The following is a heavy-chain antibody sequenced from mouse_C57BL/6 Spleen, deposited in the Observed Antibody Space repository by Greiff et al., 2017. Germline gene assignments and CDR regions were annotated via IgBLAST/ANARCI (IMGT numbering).Heavy chain of an antibody. J-gene: IGHJ1*03. D-gene: IGHD2-2*01. CDR3: AGEGAYGYGPWYFDV. Sequence: EVQLQQSGPELVKPGASVKISCKASGYSFTGYYMHWVKQSPGNILDWIGYIYPYNGVSSYTQKFKGKATLAVDKSSSTAYMELRSLTSEDSAVYYCAGEGAYGYGPWYFDVWGTGTTVTVSS. CDR2: IYPYNGVS. CDR1: GYSFTGYY. V-gene: IGHV1-31*01.